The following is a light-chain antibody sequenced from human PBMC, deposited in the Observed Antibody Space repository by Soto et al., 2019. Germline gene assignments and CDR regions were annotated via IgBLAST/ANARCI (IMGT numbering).Light chain of an antibody. CDR1: SSDVGGYNS. CDR2: NVS. V-gene: IGLV2-14*03. CDR3: SSYTSSNTYV. J-gene: IGLJ1*01. Sequence: QSALTQPASVSGSPGQSIATSCTGTSSDVGGYNSVSWYQQHPGKAPKLMIYNVSNRPSGVSDRFSDSKSSNTASLTISGLQAEDEADYYCSSYTSSNTYVFGTGTKVTV.